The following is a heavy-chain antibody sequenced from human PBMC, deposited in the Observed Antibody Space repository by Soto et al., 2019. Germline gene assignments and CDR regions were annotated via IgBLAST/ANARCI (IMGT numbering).Heavy chain of an antibody. CDR1: GFTFSNAW. D-gene: IGHD3-3*01. CDR3: TTDLFFEYYDFWSGYLGFDY. CDR2: IKSKTDGGTT. V-gene: IGHV3-15*07. J-gene: IGHJ4*02. Sequence: GGSLRLSCAASGFTFSNAWMNWVRQAPGKGLEWVGRIKSKTDGGTTDYAAPVKGRFTISRDDSKNTLYLQMNSLKTEDTAVYYCTTDLFFEYYDFWSGYLGFDYWGQGTLVTVSS.